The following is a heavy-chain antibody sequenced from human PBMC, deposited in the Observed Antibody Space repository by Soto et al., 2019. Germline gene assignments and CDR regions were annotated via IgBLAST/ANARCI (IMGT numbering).Heavy chain of an antibody. V-gene: IGHV1-2*02. CDR2: INPNSGGT. J-gene: IGHJ3*02. D-gene: IGHD3-22*01. Sequence: ASVKVSCKASGYTFTGYYMHWVRQAPGQGLEWMGWINPNSGGTNYAQKFQGRVTMTRDTSISTAYIELSRLRSDDTAVYYCAREGRYYYDSSGYYYDPDAFDIWGQGTMVTVSS. CDR3: AREGRYYYDSSGYYYDPDAFDI. CDR1: GYTFTGYY.